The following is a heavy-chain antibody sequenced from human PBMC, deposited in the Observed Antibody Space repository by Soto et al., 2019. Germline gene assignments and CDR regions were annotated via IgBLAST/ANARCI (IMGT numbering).Heavy chain of an antibody. CDR3: ARDSTYSYYYDSSGYYYFDY. V-gene: IGHV1-69*13. CDR2: IIPIFGTA. Sequence: SVKVSCKASGGTFSSYAISWVRQAPGQGLEWMGGIIPIFGTANYAQKFQGRVTITADESTSTAYMELSSLRSEDTAVYYCARDSTYSYYYDSSGYYYFDYWGQGTLVTAPQ. J-gene: IGHJ4*02. CDR1: GGTFSSYA. D-gene: IGHD3-22*01.